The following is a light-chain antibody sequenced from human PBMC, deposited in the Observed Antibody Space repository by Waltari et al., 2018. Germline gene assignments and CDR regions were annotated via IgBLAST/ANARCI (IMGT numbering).Light chain of an antibody. Sequence: DIQMNHPPSTLSASVGYTVTITCRASQSFLDWLAWYQQKPGKAPKLLIYKTSSLKSGVPSRFSGSASGTEFTLTISSLQPDDFATYYCQRYESYPFTFGGGTKVEIK. V-gene: IGKV1-5*03. CDR2: KTS. CDR3: QRYESYPFT. CDR1: QSFLDW. J-gene: IGKJ4*01.